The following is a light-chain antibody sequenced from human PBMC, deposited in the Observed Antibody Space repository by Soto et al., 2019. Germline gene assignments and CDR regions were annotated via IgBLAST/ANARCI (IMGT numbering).Light chain of an antibody. V-gene: IGKV3-20*01. CDR1: QSVGSK. J-gene: IGKJ5*01. CDR3: QQYGNSHPGT. CDR2: GAS. Sequence: DILMAQSPATLSGSPGEGATLSCRASQSVGSKLAWYQQKPAQAPRLLIYGASNRATGIPDRFSGSGSGADFTLTISRLEPADFAVYFCQQYGNSHPGTFGQGTRLEIK.